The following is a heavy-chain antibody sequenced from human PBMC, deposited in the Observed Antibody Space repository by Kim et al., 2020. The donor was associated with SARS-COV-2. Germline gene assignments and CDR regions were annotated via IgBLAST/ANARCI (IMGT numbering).Heavy chain of an antibody. V-gene: IGHV4-34*01. CDR3: ARGGVTWSSSWPRSGLDP. D-gene: IGHD6-13*01. J-gene: IGHJ5*02. CDR1: GGSFSGYY. CDR2: INHSGST. Sequence: SETLSLTCAVYGGSFSGYYWSWIRQPPGKGLEWIGEINHSGSTNYNPSLKSRVTISVDTSKNQFSLKLSSVTAADTAVYYCARGGVTWSSSWPRSGLDPWGQGTLVTVSS.